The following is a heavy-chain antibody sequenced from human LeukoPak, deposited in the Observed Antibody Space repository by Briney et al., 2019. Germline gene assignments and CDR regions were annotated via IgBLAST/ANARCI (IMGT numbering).Heavy chain of an antibody. D-gene: IGHD6-13*01. CDR2: IYTSGST. J-gene: IGHJ5*02. CDR3: AREDSSSWYEGWFDP. Sequence: SETLSLTCTVSGGSISSGSYYWSWIRQPAGKGLEWIGRIYTSGSTNYNPSLKSRVTISVDTSKNQFSLKLSSVTAADTAVYYCAREDSSSWYEGWFDPWGQGTLVTVPS. CDR1: GGSISSGSYY. V-gene: IGHV4-61*02.